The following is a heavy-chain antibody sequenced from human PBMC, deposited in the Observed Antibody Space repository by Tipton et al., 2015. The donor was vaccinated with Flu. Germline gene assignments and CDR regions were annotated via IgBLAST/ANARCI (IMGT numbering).Heavy chain of an antibody. CDR1: GGSISSSXX. CDR3: ASIXQXVAEGVDFDY. Sequence: SLRLSCAVSGGSISSSXXWXXXRQPPGKGLXWIGEIYHSGSTNYNPSLKSRVTISVDKSKNQFSLKLSSVTAADTAVYYCASIXQXVAEGVDFDYWGXGTLVTVSS. CDR2: IYHSGST. J-gene: IGHJ4*02. V-gene: IGHV4-4*02. D-gene: IGHD6-19*01.